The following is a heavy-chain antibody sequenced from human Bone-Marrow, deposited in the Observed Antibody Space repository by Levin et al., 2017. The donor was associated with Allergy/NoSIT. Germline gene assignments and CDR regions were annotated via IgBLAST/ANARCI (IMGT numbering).Heavy chain of an antibody. CDR2: IFYTGIT. V-gene: IGHV4-39*01. J-gene: IGHJ4*02. CDR1: GASISSHKYH. CDR3: VRSPYGTGHFDH. D-gene: IGHD4-17*01. Sequence: LQTLSLTCNVSGASISSHKYHWVWIRQPPGKGLEWIGRIFYTGITYYNPSLESRVTISVDTSKNQFSLRLNSLTATDTALYFCVRSPYGTGHFDHWGQGTLVTVSS.